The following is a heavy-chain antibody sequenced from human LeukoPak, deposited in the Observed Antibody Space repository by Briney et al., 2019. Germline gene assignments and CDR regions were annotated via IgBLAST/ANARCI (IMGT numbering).Heavy chain of an antibody. Sequence: GGSLRLSCAASGFTVSSNYMSWVRQAPGKGLEWVSVIYSGGSTYYADSVKGRFTISRDNSKNTLYLQMNSLRAEDTAVYYCARDSTSWSYYHYMDVWGKGTTVTVSS. CDR1: GFTVSSNY. V-gene: IGHV3-53*01. CDR2: IYSGGST. CDR3: ARDSTSWSYYHYMDV. J-gene: IGHJ6*03. D-gene: IGHD2-2*01.